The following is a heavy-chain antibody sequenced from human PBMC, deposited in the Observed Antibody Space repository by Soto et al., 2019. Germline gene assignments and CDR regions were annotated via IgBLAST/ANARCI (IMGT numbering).Heavy chain of an antibody. J-gene: IGHJ4*02. CDR2: LYYNVGT. Sequence: SETLSLTCTVSGSSISSSGYYWGWIRQPPGRGLEWIGSLYYNVGTYYNPSLKSRVTISADTSANQFSLMVNSVTAADTAIYYCERLPSRHWVHYWGQGTMVTVYS. CDR1: GSSISSSGYY. D-gene: IGHD1-1*01. CDR3: ERLPSRHWVHY. V-gene: IGHV4-39*01.